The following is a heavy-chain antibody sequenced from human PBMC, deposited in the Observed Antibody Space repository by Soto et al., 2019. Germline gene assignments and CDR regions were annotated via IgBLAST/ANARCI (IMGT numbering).Heavy chain of an antibody. CDR2: IYYSGST. CDR3: ASWGIAAAGTVDY. Sequence: SETLSLTCTVSDGAISGYYCSWIRQPPGKGLEWIGYIYYSGSTNYNPSLKSRVTISVDTSKNQFSLKLSSVTAADTAVYYCASWGIAAAGTVDYWGQGTLVTVSS. CDR1: DGAISGYY. D-gene: IGHD6-13*01. J-gene: IGHJ4*02. V-gene: IGHV4-59*01.